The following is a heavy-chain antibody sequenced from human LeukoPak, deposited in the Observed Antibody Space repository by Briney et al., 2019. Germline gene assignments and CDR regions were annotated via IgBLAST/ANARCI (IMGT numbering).Heavy chain of an antibody. CDR3: ARHFAYSSSSYFDY. J-gene: IGHJ4*02. CDR2: VYYTGST. CDR1: GASGSNYY. D-gene: IGHD6-6*01. Sequence: KPSATLSLTCSVAGASGSNYYWSWIRPPPGKGLEWIGYVYYTGSTNYNPSLKRRVTMFEDKSKNQFSLRLYSVTVADTAVYYCARHFAYSSSSYFDYWGQGRLVTVSS. V-gene: IGHV4-59*08.